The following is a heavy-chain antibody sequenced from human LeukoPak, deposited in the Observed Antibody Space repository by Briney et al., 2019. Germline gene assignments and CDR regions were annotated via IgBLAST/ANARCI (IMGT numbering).Heavy chain of an antibody. V-gene: IGHV3-23*01. D-gene: IGHD1-26*01. Sequence: GGSLRLSCAASEFTFNYYAMNWVRQAPGKGLEWVSAISGSGGSTHYADSVKGRLTISRDNSNNTLYLQMNSLRAEDTAVYYCAKLSRSSGNYLPSHWYFDLWGRGTLVTVSS. CDR1: EFTFNYYA. J-gene: IGHJ2*01. CDR3: AKLSRSSGNYLPSHWYFDL. CDR2: ISGSGGST.